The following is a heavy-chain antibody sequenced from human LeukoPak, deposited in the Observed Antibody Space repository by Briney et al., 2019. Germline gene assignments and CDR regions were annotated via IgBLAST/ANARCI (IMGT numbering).Heavy chain of an antibody. Sequence: GGSLRLSCAASGFTFSSYWMHWVRQAPGKGLVWVSRINSDGSSTSYADSVKGRFTISRDNAKNTMYLQMNSLRAEDTAVYYCARLHRGTSMIVGVNYFDYWGQGTLVTVSS. CDR1: GFTFSSYW. D-gene: IGHD3-22*01. V-gene: IGHV3-74*01. J-gene: IGHJ4*02. CDR3: ARLHRGTSMIVGVNYFDY. CDR2: INSDGSST.